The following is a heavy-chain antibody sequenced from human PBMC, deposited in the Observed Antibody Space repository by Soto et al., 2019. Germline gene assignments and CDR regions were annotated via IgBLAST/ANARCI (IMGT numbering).Heavy chain of an antibody. D-gene: IGHD2-21*01. Sequence: QVQLQESGPGLVKPSQTLSLTCTVSGGSISSGGYYWSWIRQHPGKGLEWIGYIYYSGSTYYNPSLKSRVTISVDTSKDQFSLKINSVTVADTAVYYCASRTNGGDCYQDRENDAFDFGGQGTMVTVSS. V-gene: IGHV4-31*03. CDR3: ASRTNGGDCYQDRENDAFDF. CDR1: GGSISSGGYY. CDR2: IYYSGST. J-gene: IGHJ3*01.